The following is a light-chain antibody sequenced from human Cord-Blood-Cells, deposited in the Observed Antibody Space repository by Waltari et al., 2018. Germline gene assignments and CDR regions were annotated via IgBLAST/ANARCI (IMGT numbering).Light chain of an antibody. J-gene: IGKJ5*01. CDR2: GAS. CDR3: QQYGSSPPIT. V-gene: IGKV3-20*01. Sequence: GTLSLSPGERATLSCRASQSVSSSYLAWYQQKPGQAPRLLIYGASSRATGIPDRFSGSGSGTDFTLTISRLEPEDFAVYYCQQYGSSPPITFGQGTRLEIK. CDR1: QSVSSSY.